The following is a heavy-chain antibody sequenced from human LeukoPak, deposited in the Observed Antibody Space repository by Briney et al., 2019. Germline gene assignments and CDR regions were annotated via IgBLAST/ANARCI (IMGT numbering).Heavy chain of an antibody. D-gene: IGHD3-22*01. CDR1: GHSFSSYA. J-gene: IGHJ3*02. V-gene: IGHV1-18*01. Sequence: ASVKVSCKASGHSFSSYAMSWVRQAPGQGLEWMGWISAYNGNTNYAQKLQGRVTMTTDTSTSTAYMELRSLRSDDTAVYYCARESIYYYDSSGYYSPHAFDIWGQGTMVTVSS. CDR3: ARESIYYYDSSGYYSPHAFDI. CDR2: ISAYNGNT.